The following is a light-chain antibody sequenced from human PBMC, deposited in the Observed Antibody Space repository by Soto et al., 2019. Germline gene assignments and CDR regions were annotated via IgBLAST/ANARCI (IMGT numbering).Light chain of an antibody. CDR2: GAS. V-gene: IGKV3-20*01. J-gene: IGKJ1*01. CDR1: QTVSSSY. CDR3: QQYGTAPHT. Sequence: EIVLTQSPGTLSLSPGERATLSCRASQTVSSSYLAWLQQKPGQPPRLLIYGASSRATGIPDRFSGSGSGTDFTLTISKLEPEDFAVYYCQQYGTAPHTFGQGTKVEIK.